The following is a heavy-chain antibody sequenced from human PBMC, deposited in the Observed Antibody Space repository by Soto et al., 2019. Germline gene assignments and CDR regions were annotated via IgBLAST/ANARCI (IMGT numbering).Heavy chain of an antibody. CDR2: ISGSGGST. J-gene: IGHJ6*03. V-gene: IGHV3-23*01. CDR1: GFTFSSYA. CDR3: AKSESNYDFLYYMDV. Sequence: GGSLRLSCAASGFTFSSYAMSWVRQAPGKGLEWVSAISGSGGSTYYADSVKGRFTISRDNSKNTLDLQMNSLRAEDTAVYYCAKSESNYDFLYYMDVWGKGTTVTVSS. D-gene: IGHD3-3*01.